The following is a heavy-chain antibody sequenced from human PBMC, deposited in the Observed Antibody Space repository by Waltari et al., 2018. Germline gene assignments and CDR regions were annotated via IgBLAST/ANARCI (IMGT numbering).Heavy chain of an antibody. D-gene: IGHD1-26*01. CDR2: RKQEGSAK. V-gene: IGHV3-7*01. CDR3: ARLAVWVAQEDL. J-gene: IGHJ5*02. Sequence: EVQLVESGGGLVQPGGSLRLSCAASGFTFSNYWMTWVRQAPGKGREWVANRKQEGSAKYYVDSVKGRFTISRDNARNSLFLQMDSLRAEDTAVYYCARLAVWVAQEDLWGQGTLVTVSS. CDR1: GFTFSNYW.